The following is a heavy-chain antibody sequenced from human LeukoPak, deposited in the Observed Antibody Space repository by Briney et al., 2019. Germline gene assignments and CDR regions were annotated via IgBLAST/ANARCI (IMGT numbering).Heavy chain of an antibody. J-gene: IGHJ4*02. CDR1: GFTFSSYW. V-gene: IGHV3-7*03. Sequence: GGSLRLSCEASGFTFSSYWMSWVRQAPGKGLEWVANIKQDGSEKKYLDSVKGRFTISRDNAKNSLYLQMNSLKTKDTAVYYCTAHQDIAAAGYLNWGQGTLVTVSS. CDR2: IKQDGSEK. CDR3: TAHQDIAAAGYLN. D-gene: IGHD6-13*01.